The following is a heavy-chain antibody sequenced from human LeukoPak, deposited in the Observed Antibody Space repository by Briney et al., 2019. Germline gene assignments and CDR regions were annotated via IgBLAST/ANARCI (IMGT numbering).Heavy chain of an antibody. CDR2: IYYSGST. D-gene: IGHD6-13*01. Sequence: SETLSLXCTVSGGSISSSSYYWGWSRQPPGKGLEWIGSIYYSGSTYYNPSLKSRVTISVDTSKNQFSLKLSSVTAADTAVYYCARGPGYSSSWYYFDYWGQGTLVTVSS. CDR3: ARGPGYSSSWYYFDY. V-gene: IGHV4-39*01. J-gene: IGHJ4*02. CDR1: GGSISSSSYY.